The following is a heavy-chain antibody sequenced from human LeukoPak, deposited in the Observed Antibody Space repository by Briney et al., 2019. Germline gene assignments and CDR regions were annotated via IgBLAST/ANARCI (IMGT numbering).Heavy chain of an antibody. J-gene: IGHJ4*02. Sequence: GGSLRLSCAASGFTFSSYAMSWIRQAPGKGLEWVSGIVGSGSSTYYADSVKGRFTISRDNSKNTLDLQMNSLRAEDTAVYYCAKAQNSILFYYWGQGTLVTVSS. CDR2: IVGSGSST. V-gene: IGHV3-23*01. CDR1: GFTFSSYA. CDR3: AKAQNSILFYY. D-gene: IGHD3-22*01.